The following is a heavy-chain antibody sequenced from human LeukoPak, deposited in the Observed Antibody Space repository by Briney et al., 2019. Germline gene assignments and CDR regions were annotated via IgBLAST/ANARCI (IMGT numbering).Heavy chain of an antibody. Sequence: SQTLSLTCTVSGGSISSGDYYWSWIRQPPGKGLEWIGYIYYSGSTYYNPSLKSRVTISVDTSKNQFSLKLSSVTAADTAVYYCAREGLRNLDYWAREPWSPSPQ. J-gene: IGHJ4*02. CDR3: AREGLRNLDY. V-gene: IGHV4-30-4*01. CDR1: GGSISSGDYY. D-gene: IGHD3-16*01. CDR2: IYYSGST.